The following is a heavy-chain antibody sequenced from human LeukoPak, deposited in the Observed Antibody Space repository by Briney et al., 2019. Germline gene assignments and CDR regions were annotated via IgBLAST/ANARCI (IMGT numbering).Heavy chain of an antibody. Sequence: SETLSLTCTVSGGSISSYYWSWIRQPPGKGLEWIGYIYYSGSTNYNPSLKSRVTISVDTSKNQFSLKLSSVTAADTAVYYCERVGGWYAPFDYWGQGTLVTVSS. V-gene: IGHV4-59*01. CDR2: IYYSGST. J-gene: IGHJ4*02. CDR1: GGSISSYY. CDR3: ERVGGWYAPFDY. D-gene: IGHD6-19*01.